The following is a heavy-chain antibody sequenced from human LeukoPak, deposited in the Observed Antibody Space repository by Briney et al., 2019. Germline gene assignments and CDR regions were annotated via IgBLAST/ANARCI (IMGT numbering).Heavy chain of an antibody. J-gene: IGHJ5*02. CDR2: VSADGSTT. V-gene: IGHV3-74*01. Sequence: GGSLRLSCVVSGFTFTTYWMHWVRQAPGRGLVWVSRVSADGSTTIYADSVKGRFTISRDNGINTLYLQMNSLRAEDTAVYYCARGFEGYPFGWWFDPWGQGTLVTVSS. CDR3: ARGFEGYPFGWWFDP. D-gene: IGHD3-10*01. CDR1: GFTFTTYW.